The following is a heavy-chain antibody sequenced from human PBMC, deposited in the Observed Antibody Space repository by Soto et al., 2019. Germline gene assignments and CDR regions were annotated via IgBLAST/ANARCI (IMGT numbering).Heavy chain of an antibody. CDR2: TWGSGGRT. Sequence: EVQLLESGGGMVQPGGSLRLSCAASGFTFSSYAMSWVRQAPGKGLEWVSATWGSGGRTYYADSVKGRFTISRDNSKNSLYLQINSLRAEYTAVYYCAKDHLSYWRPCWYVDRRGRRTLVNVSS. V-gene: IGHV3-23*01. CDR1: GFTFSSYA. D-gene: IGHD1-26*01. CDR3: AKDHLSYWRPCWYVDR. J-gene: IGHJ2*01.